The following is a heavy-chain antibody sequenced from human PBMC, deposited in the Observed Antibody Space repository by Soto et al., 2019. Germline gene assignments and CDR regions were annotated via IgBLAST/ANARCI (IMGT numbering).Heavy chain of an antibody. D-gene: IGHD2-2*01. CDR3: AAVRAAVVRSTTHNNDALDI. J-gene: IGHJ3*02. CDR2: IVVGSGNT. V-gene: IGHV1-58*01. CDR1: GLGFTSSA. Sequence: SVKVAWKGAGLGFTSSAGRWVRQARGQRLEWIGWIVVGSGNTNYAQKFQERVTITRDMSTSTAYMELSSLRSEDTAVYYCAAVRAAVVRSTTHNNDALDIWGQGTMVTVSS.